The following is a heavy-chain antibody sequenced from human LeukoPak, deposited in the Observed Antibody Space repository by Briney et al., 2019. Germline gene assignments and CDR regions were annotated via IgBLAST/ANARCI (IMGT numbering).Heavy chain of an antibody. CDR2: ISGSGGST. Sequence: AGGSLRLSCAASGFTFSSYAMSWVRQAPGKGLEWVSAISGSGGSTYYADSVKGRFTISRDNSKNTLYLQMNSLRAEDTAVYYCAKDLFGGVIVIPVRYYFDYWGQGTLVTVSS. CDR1: GFTFSSYA. V-gene: IGHV3-23*01. CDR3: AKDLFGGVIVIPVRYYFDY. D-gene: IGHD3-16*02. J-gene: IGHJ4*02.